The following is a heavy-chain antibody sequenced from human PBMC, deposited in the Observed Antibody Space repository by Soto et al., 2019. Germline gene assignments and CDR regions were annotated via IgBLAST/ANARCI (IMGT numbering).Heavy chain of an antibody. CDR3: ARHRVKPLYSSSWYPYYYYYYGMDV. V-gene: IGHV4-34*01. Sequence: SETLSLTCAVYGGSFSGYYWSWIRQPPGKGLEWIGEINHSGSTNYNPSLKSRVTISVDTSKNQFSLKLSSVTAADTAVYYCARHRVKPLYSSSWYPYYYYYYGMDVWGQGTTVTV. J-gene: IGHJ6*02. D-gene: IGHD6-13*01. CDR2: INHSGST. CDR1: GGSFSGYY.